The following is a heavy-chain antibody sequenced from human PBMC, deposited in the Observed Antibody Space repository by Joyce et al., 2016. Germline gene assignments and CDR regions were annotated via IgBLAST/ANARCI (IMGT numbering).Heavy chain of an antibody. J-gene: IGHJ4*02. CDR2: IHPGDSAT. CDR1: GYNFTNYW. Sequence: EVQLVQSGAEVKKPGESLKISCKGAGYNFTNYWIGWVRQMPGKGLEWMGIIHPGDSATRYSPSFHGQVTISADKSISTAYLQWNSLKASDTAMYYCARRAGGHYDSSRYYYFDYWGQGTLVTVSP. V-gene: IGHV5-51*01. CDR3: ARRAGGHYDSSRYYYFDY. D-gene: IGHD3-22*01.